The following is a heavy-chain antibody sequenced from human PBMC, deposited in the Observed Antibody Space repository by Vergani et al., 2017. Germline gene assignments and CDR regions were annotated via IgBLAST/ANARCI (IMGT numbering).Heavy chain of an antibody. CDR3: ARVHLRDGYNYSKGYFDY. CDR1: GYTFTSYA. V-gene: IGHV1-3*01. J-gene: IGHJ4*02. CDR2: INAGNGNT. D-gene: IGHD5-24*01. Sequence: QVQLVQSGAEVKKPGASVKVSCKASGYTFTSYAMHWVRQAPGQRLEWMGWINAGNGNTKYSQKFKGRVTITRDTSASTAYMELSSLRSEDTAVYYCARVHLRDGYNYSKGYFDYWGQGTLVTVSS.